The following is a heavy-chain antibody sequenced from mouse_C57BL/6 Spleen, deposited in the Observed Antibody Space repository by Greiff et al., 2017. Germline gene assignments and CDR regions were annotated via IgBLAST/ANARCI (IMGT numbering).Heavy chain of an antibody. V-gene: IGHV2-5*01. J-gene: IGHJ3*01. CDR2: IWRGGST. CDR1: GFSLTSYG. Sequence: QVQLQQSGPGLVQPSQSLSITCTVSGFSLTSYGVHWVRQSPGKGLAWLGVIWRGGSTDYNAAFMSRLSITKDNSKSHVFFKMNSLQADDTAIYYCAKSDYDGAWVAYWGQGTLVTVSA. CDR3: AKSDYDGAWVAY. D-gene: IGHD2-4*01.